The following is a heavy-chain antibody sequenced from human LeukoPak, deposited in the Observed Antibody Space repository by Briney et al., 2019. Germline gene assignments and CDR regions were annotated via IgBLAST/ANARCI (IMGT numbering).Heavy chain of an antibody. CDR1: GGPFSGYF. D-gene: IGHD3-10*01. V-gene: IGHV4-34*12. J-gene: IGHJ4*02. CDR2: ILNGGTT. CDR3: ARRYYYNLGSFPFDF. Sequence: SETLSLTCAVSGGPFSGYFWSWIRQSSGKGLEWIGEILNGGTTNYNPSLNSRVTISEDTSKNQFYLNLSSVTAADTAVYYCARRYYYNLGSFPFDFWGQGTLVTVSS.